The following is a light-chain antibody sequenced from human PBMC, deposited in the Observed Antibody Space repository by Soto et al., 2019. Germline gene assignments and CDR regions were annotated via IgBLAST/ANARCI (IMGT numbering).Light chain of an antibody. CDR1: SSDVGGYNY. CDR2: DVS. CDR3: SSYTSSITLDGYV. J-gene: IGLJ1*01. V-gene: IGLV2-14*01. Sequence: QSALTQPASVSGSPGQSITISCTGTSSDVGGYNYVSWYQQHPGKAPKLMIYDVSNRPSGVSNRFSGSKSGNTASLTISGLQAEDEADYYCSSYTSSITLDGYVFGTGTKLTVL.